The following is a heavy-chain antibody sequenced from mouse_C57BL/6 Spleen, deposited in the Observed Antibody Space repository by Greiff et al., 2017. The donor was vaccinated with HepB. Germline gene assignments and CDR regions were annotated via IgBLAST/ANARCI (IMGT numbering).Heavy chain of an antibody. V-gene: IGHV1-22*01. D-gene: IGHD1-1*01. Sequence: EVQLQQSGPELVKPGASVKMSCKASGYTFTDYNMHWVKQSHGKSLEWIGYINPNNGGTSYNQKFKGKATLTVNKSSSTAYMELRSLTSEDSAVYYCARGRYYYGSSYEWYFDVWGTGTTVTVSS. CDR3: ARGRYYYGSSYEWYFDV. CDR2: INPNNGGT. CDR1: GYTFTDYN. J-gene: IGHJ1*03.